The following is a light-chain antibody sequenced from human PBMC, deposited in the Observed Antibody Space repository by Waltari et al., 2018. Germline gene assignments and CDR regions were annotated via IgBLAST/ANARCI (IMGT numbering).Light chain of an antibody. CDR2: DVI. CDR3: SSYTTTSAII. V-gene: IGLV2-14*03. J-gene: IGLJ2*01. CDR1: RSDVGCYNY. Sequence: QSALTHPAPVSGSPGQSIPISFTGTRSDVGCYNYVALYQQYPGNAPKLRLFDVIRWPSGVSNRFSGSKSGNTASLTISGLQAEDEADYYCSSYTTTSAIIFGGGTTLTVL.